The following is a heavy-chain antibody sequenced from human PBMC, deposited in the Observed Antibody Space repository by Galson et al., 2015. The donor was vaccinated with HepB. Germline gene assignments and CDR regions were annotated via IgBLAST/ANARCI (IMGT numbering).Heavy chain of an antibody. V-gene: IGHV4-39*07. J-gene: IGHJ4*02. D-gene: IGHD3-22*01. CDR2: IYYSGST. Sequence: LRLSCAASGFTVRTNSMSWVRQAPGKGLEWIGSIYYSGSTYYNPSLKSRVTISVDTSKNQFSLKLSSVTAADTAVYYCARAQSYYDSRGYLYYFDYWGQGTLVAVSS. CDR1: GFTVRTNS. CDR3: ARAQSYYDSRGYLYYFDY.